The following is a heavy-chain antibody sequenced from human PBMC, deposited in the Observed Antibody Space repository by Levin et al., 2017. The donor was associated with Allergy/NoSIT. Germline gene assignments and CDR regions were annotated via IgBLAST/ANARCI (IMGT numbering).Heavy chain of an antibody. V-gene: IGHV1-69*04. CDR2: IIPILGIA. J-gene: IGHJ4*02. CDR3: ATGARYTYGSTY. D-gene: IGHD5-18*01. Sequence: KISCKASGGTFSSYAISWVRQAPGQGLEWMGRIIPILGIANYAQKFQGRVTITADKSTSTAYMELSSLRSEDTAVYYCATGARYTYGSTYWGQGTLVTVSS. CDR1: GGTFSSYA.